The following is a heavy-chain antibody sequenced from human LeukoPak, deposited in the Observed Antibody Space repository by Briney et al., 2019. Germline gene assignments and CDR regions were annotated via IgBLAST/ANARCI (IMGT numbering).Heavy chain of an antibody. CDR1: GFTFRNAW. V-gene: IGHV3-15*01. Sequence: GGSLRLSCAASGFTFRNAWMNWVRQAPGKGLEWVGRIKTKTDGGTADYAAPVKGRITISRDDSKNTLYLQSNSLKTDDTALYYCTTRTWADGFDIWGQGTMLTVSS. J-gene: IGHJ3*02. CDR2: IKTKTDGGTA. CDR3: TTRTWADGFDI. D-gene: IGHD2-2*01.